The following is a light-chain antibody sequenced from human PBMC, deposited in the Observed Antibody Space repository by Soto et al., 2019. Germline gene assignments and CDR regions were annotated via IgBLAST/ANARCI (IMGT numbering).Light chain of an antibody. Sequence: QSALTQPPSVSGAPGQRVTISCTGSSSNIGAGYDVPWYQQLPGTAPKLLIYGNSNRPSGVPDRFSGSKSGTSASLAITGLQADDEADYYCQSYDSSLSGWVFGGGTKLTVL. CDR1: SSNIGAGYD. J-gene: IGLJ3*02. CDR2: GNS. CDR3: QSYDSSLSGWV. V-gene: IGLV1-40*01.